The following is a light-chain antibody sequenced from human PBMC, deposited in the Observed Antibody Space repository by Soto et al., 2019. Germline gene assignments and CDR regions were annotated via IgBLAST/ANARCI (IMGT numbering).Light chain of an antibody. J-gene: IGLJ1*01. V-gene: IGLV2-14*01. Sequence: QSVLTQPASVSVSPGQSITISCTGTSSDVGGYNYVSWYQHHPGKAPKLMIYEVSNRPSGVYNRFSGSKSGNTASLTISGLQAEDEADYYCSSYTSSSTYVFGTGTKVTVL. CDR3: SSYTSSSTYV. CDR1: SSDVGGYNY. CDR2: EVS.